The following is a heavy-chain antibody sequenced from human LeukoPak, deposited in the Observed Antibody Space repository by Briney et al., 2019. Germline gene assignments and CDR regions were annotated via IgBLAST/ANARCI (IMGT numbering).Heavy chain of an antibody. Sequence: GASVKVSCKASGYTFTGYYMHWVRQAPEQGLEWMGWINPNSGGTNYAQKFQGRVTMTRDTSISTAYMELSRLRSDDTAVYYCARDSLRRYGSSSWYNGGGWFDPWGQGTLVTVSS. CDR2: INPNSGGT. CDR3: ARDSLRRYGSSSWYNGGGWFDP. D-gene: IGHD6-13*01. V-gene: IGHV1-2*02. CDR1: GYTFTGYY. J-gene: IGHJ5*02.